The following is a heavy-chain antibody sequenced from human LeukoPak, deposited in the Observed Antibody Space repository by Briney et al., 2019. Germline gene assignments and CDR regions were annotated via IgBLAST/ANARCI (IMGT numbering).Heavy chain of an antibody. J-gene: IGHJ3*02. V-gene: IGHV3-30*18. D-gene: IGHD4-17*01. CDR3: AKDVYGDYVYAFDI. CDR2: ISYDGSNK. CDR1: GFTFSSYG. Sequence: PGGSLRLSCAASGFTFSSYGMHWVRQAPGKGLEWVAVISYDGSNKYYANSVKGRFTISRDNSKNTLYLQMNSLRAEDTAVYYCAKDVYGDYVYAFDIWGQGTMVTVSS.